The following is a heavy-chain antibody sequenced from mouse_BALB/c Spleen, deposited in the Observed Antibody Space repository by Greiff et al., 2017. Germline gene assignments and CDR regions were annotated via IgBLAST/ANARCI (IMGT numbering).Heavy chain of an antibody. CDR2: IDPANGNT. Sequence: VQLKQSGAELVKPGASVKLSCTASGLNIKDTYMHWVKQRPEQGLEWIGRIDPANGNTKYDPKFQGKATITADTSSNTAYLQLSSLTSEDTAVYYCARWGGYYVRYFDYWGQGTTLTVSS. V-gene: IGHV14-3*02. CDR3: ARWGGYYVRYFDY. D-gene: IGHD2-3*01. J-gene: IGHJ2*01. CDR1: GLNIKDTY.